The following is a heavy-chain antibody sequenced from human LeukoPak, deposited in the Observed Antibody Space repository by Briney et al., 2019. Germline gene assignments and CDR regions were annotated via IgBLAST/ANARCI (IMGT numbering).Heavy chain of an antibody. J-gene: IGHJ3*02. CDR1: GFTFSSYW. D-gene: IGHD2-15*01. CDR3: ARGGFRDAFDI. Sequence: GGSLRLSCAASGFTFSSYWMHWARQAPGKGLVWVSRINSDGSSTSYADSVKGRFTISRDNAKNTLYLQMNSLRAEDTAVYYCARGGFRDAFDIWGQGTMVTVSS. CDR2: INSDGSST. V-gene: IGHV3-74*01.